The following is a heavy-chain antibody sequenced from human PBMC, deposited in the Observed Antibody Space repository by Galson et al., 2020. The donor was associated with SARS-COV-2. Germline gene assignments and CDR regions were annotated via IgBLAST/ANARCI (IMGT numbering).Heavy chain of an antibody. CDR1: GDSVSSNSAA. CDR2: TYYRSKWYN. J-gene: IGHJ6*03. CDR3: ARDSGLRFLYYYYYMDV. D-gene: IGHD3-3*01. Sequence: SQTLSLTCAISGDSVSSNSAAWNWIRQSPSRGLEWLGRTYYRSKWYNDYAVSVKSRITINPDTSKNQFSLQLNSVTPEDTAVYYCARDSGLRFLYYYYYMDVWGKGTTVTVSS. V-gene: IGHV6-1*01.